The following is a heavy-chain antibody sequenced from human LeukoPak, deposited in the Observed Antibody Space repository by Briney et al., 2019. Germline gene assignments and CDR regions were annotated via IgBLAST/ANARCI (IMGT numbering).Heavy chain of an antibody. V-gene: IGHV4-34*01. Sequence: SETLSLTCAVYGVSFSGYYWSWIRQPPGKGLEWIGEINHSGSTNYNPSLKSRVTIPVDTSKNQFSLKLSSVTAADTAVYYCARGRGELELLPWGQGTLVTVSS. J-gene: IGHJ5*02. CDR3: ARGRGELELLP. D-gene: IGHD1-7*01. CDR1: GVSFSGYY. CDR2: INHSGST.